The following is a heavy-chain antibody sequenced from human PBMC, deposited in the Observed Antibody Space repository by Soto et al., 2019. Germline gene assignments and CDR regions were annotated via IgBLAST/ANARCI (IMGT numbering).Heavy chain of an antibody. V-gene: IGHV3-7*01. CDR3: AREGHDYGRGYNY. D-gene: IGHD4-17*01. CDR1: GFTFSTSW. J-gene: IGHJ4*02. Sequence: HPGGSLRLSCAVSGFTFSTSWMSWVRQAPGKGLEWVANIKQDGSEKYYVDSVKGRFTFSRDNAKNSLYLQMNSLRAEDTAVYYCAREGHDYGRGYNYWGQGTLVTVSS. CDR2: IKQDGSEK.